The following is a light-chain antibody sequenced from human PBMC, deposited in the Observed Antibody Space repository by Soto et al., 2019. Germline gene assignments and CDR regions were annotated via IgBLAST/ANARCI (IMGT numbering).Light chain of an antibody. J-gene: IGKJ5*01. V-gene: IGKV3-20*01. CDR3: QQYGSSPIT. CDR2: GES. Sequence: EMVLTQSPGGRSLSPGVGATLSCRASQSVSSSYLAWYQQKPGQAPRLLIYGESNRATGIPDRFSGSGSGTDFTLTISRLEPEDFTVYCSQQYGSSPITFGQGTRLEIK. CDR1: QSVSSSY.